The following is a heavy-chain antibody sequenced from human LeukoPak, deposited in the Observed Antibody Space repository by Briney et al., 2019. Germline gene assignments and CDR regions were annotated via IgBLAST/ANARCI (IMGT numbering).Heavy chain of an antibody. J-gene: IGHJ4*02. V-gene: IGHV4-39*01. CDR1: GGSISSSSYF. CDR2: IYYSGSI. Sequence: SETLSLTCTVSGGSISSSSYFWGWVCKPPGEGLEWFGSIYYSGSIYYIPSLKSRVTICVVTAQNLFSLKQSYMTAADPSLLCCAGHPLRVPAASYFDYWGQGTLVTVSS. D-gene: IGHD2-2*01. CDR3: AGHPLRVPAASYFDY.